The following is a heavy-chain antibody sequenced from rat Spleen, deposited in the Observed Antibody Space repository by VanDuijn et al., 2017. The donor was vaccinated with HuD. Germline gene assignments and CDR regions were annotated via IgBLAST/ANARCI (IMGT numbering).Heavy chain of an antibody. V-gene: IGHV5-20*01. D-gene: IGHD1-2*01. CDR1: GFTFSNYD. J-gene: IGHJ1*01. Sequence: EVQLVESGGGLVQPGRSMKLSCAASGFTFSNYDMAWVRQAPTKGLEWVASISYDGSSTYYRDSVKGRFTITRDNAKSTLYLQMDSLMSEDTATYYCTTVFYDSNYIDDWYFDFWGPGTMVTVSS. CDR2: ISYDGSST. CDR3: TTVFYDSNYIDDWYFDF.